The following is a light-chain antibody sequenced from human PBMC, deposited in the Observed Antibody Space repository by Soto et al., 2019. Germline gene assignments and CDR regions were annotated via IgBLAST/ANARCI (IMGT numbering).Light chain of an antibody. V-gene: IGKV3-15*01. J-gene: IGKJ5*01. CDR2: GAF. CDR1: QSVSSK. Sequence: EKVMTQSPATLSGSPGQRDTLACRASQSVSSKLAWFKQKHGQAPRLLSYGAFTRATGIPTRFSGSGSETDFTLTISSLQSEDFEVYYCQQYNMWPHTFGQGTRLEIK. CDR3: QQYNMWPHT.